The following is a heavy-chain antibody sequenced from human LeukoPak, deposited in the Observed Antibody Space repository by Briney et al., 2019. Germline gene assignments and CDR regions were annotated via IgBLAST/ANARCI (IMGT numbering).Heavy chain of an antibody. CDR2: ISAYNGNT. V-gene: IGHV1-18*01. Sequence: ASVKVSCKASGYTFTSYGISWVRQAPGQVLEWMGWISAYNGNTNYAQKLQGRVTMTTDTSTSTAYMELRSLRSDDTAVYYCARGGNGYYYDSSGYYDFDYWGQGTLVTVSS. D-gene: IGHD3-22*01. CDR1: GYTFTSYG. J-gene: IGHJ4*02. CDR3: ARGGNGYYYDSSGYYDFDY.